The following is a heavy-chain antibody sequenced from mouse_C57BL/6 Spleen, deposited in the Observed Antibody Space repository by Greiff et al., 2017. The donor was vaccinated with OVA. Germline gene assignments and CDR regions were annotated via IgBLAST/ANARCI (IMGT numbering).Heavy chain of an antibody. D-gene: IGHD1-2*01. CDR3: ARDLYYGHFDY. Sequence: EVKLMESEGGLVQPGSSMKLSCTASGFTFSDYYMAWVRQVPEKGLEWVANINYDGSSTYYLDSLKSRFIISRDNAKNILYLQMSSLKSEDTATYYCARDLYYGHFDYWGQGTTLTVSS. CDR2: INYDGSST. V-gene: IGHV5-16*01. CDR1: GFTFSDYY. J-gene: IGHJ2*01.